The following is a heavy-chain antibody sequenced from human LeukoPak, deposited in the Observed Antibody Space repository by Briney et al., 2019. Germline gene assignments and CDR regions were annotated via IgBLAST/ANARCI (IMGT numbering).Heavy chain of an antibody. CDR2: IKSITDGGTT. Sequence: GGSLRLSCAASGCTFSNAWMSWVRQAPGKGLEWVGRIKSITDGGTTDYAAPVKGRFTISRDDSKNTLYLQMDSLETEDTAVYYCTTSRPVLNWGQGTLVTVSS. J-gene: IGHJ4*02. V-gene: IGHV3-15*01. CDR1: GCTFSNAW. CDR3: TTSRPVLN.